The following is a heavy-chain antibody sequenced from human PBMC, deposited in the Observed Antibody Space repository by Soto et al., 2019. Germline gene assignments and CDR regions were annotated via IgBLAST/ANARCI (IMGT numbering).Heavy chain of an antibody. J-gene: IGHJ4*02. V-gene: IGHV3-23*01. Sequence: EVQLLESGGGLVQPGGSLRLSCAASGFTFSNYAMTWVRQAPGKGLERVSAINGDGGGNGGSTYYADSVKGRFTISRDNSRNTLYLHMNNLRVEDTAVYYCAKRPLTWYLGLDYWGQGALVTVSS. CDR2: INGDGGGNGGST. CDR3: AKRPLTWYLGLDY. D-gene: IGHD3-9*01. CDR1: GFTFSNYA.